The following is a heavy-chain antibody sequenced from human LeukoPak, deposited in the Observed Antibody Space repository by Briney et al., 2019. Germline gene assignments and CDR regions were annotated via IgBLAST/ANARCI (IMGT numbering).Heavy chain of an antibody. V-gene: IGHV3-21*01. CDR3: ASATPLMDPGFDY. Sequence: GGSLRLSCAASGFTFSSYSMNWVRQAPGKGLEWVSSVSSSSSYIYYADSVKGRFTISRDNAKNSLYLQMNSLRAEDTAVYYCASATPLMDPGFDYWGQGTLVTVSS. CDR2: VSSSSSYI. D-gene: IGHD2-8*01. CDR1: GFTFSSYS. J-gene: IGHJ4*02.